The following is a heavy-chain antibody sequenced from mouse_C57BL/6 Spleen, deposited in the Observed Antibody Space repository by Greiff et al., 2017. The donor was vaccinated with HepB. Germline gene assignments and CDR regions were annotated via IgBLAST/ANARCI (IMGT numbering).Heavy chain of an antibody. CDR2: INPNYGTT. D-gene: IGHD1-1*01. V-gene: IGHV1-39*01. J-gene: IGHJ4*01. CDR3: ATLYYYGSSYYAMDY. CDR1: GYSFTDYN. Sequence: VQLQQSGPELVKPGASVKISCKASGYSFTDYNMNWVKQSNGKSLEWIGVINPNYGTTSYNQKFKGKATLTVDQSSSTAYMQLNSLTSEDSAVYYCATLYYYGSSYYAMDYWGQGTSVTVSS.